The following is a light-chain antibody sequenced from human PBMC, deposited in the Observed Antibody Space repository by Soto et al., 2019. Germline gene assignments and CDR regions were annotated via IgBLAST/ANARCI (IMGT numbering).Light chain of an antibody. CDR2: AAS. V-gene: IGKV1-39*01. CDR3: QQSYNSPQT. J-gene: IGKJ1*01. CDR1: QTIMTY. Sequence: DIQMTQSPSSLSASVVDEVTITCRARQTIMTYLNWYQLKPGKPPRLLIYAASSSQSGVPSRFSGSGSGTDFTRTISSLQPEDFATYSCQQSYNSPQTFGQGTKVDIK.